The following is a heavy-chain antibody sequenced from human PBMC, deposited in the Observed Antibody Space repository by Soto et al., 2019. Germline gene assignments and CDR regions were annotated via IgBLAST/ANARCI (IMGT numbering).Heavy chain of an antibody. V-gene: IGHV5-51*01. CDR2: IYPGDSDT. Sequence: PGESLKISCKGSGYNFTNYWIAWVRQMPGKGLEWMGIIYPGDSDTRYSPSFQGQVTISADKSINTAFLQWSSLKASDTAMYYCARQGGATRRAEYRYYGMDFWGQGTTVTVSS. J-gene: IGHJ6*02. D-gene: IGHD1-26*01. CDR3: ARQGGATRRAEYRYYGMDF. CDR1: GYNFTNYW.